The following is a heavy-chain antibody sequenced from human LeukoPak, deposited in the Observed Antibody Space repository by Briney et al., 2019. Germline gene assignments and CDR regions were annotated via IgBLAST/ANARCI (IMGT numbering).Heavy chain of an antibody. J-gene: IGHJ4*02. CDR1: GFTFSSDN. D-gene: IGHD3-22*01. CDR3: ARNGFESSGYYEIDS. V-gene: IGHV3-48*01. CDR2: ISSSGTTI. Sequence: GGSLRLSCAAFGFTFSSDNMNWVRQAPGKGLEWVSYISSSGTTIYYADSVKGRFTISRDNAENSLFLQMNSLRAEDTAVYYCARNGFESSGYYEIDSWGQGTLVTVSS.